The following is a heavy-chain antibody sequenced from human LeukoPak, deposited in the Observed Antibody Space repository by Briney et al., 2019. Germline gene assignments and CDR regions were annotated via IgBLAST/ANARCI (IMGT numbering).Heavy chain of an antibody. CDR3: ARASAAAGAVFDY. D-gene: IGHD6-13*01. V-gene: IGHV1-3*01. CDR1: GYTFTSYA. Sequence: ASVKVSCKASGYTFTSYAMHWVRQAPGQRLEWMGWINAGNGNTKYSQKFQGRVTITRDTSASTAYMELSSLRSEDTAVYYCARASAAAGAVFDYWGQGTLVTVSS. J-gene: IGHJ4*02. CDR2: INAGNGNT.